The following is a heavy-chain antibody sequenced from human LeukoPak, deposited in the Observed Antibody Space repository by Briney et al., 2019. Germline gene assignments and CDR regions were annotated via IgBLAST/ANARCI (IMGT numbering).Heavy chain of an antibody. CDR1: GYTFTSYG. CDR2: ISAYNGNT. D-gene: IGHD3-22*01. Sequence: ASVKVSCKASGYTFTSYGISWVRQAPGQGLEWMGWISAYNGNTNYAQKLQGRVTVTRDTSTSTVYMELSSLRSEDTAVYYCARSYYDLLATFDYWGQGTLVTVSS. V-gene: IGHV1-18*01. J-gene: IGHJ4*02. CDR3: ARSYYDLLATFDY.